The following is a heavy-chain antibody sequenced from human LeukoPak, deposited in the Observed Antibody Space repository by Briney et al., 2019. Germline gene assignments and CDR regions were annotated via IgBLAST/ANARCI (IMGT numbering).Heavy chain of an antibody. CDR1: GFTFSSYA. V-gene: IGHV3-23*01. CDR2: VSGSGGGT. J-gene: IGHJ4*02. CDR3: AKVRRLGYARGFDY. D-gene: IGHD5-12*01. Sequence: GGSLRLSCAASGFTFSSYAMSWVRQAPGKGLEWVSGVSGSGGGTYYADSVKGRFTISRDNSKNTLSLQMNSLRAEDTAVYYCAKVRRLGYARGFDYWGQGALVTVSS.